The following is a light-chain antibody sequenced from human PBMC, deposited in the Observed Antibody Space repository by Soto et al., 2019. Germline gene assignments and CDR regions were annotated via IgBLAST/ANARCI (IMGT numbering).Light chain of an antibody. V-gene: IGKV3-20*01. J-gene: IGKJ4*01. CDR2: GAS. CDR1: QSVSSSY. Sequence: ELVMTKSPATLSVSPGERATLSCRASQSVSSSYLAWYQHKPGQAPRLLIHGASSRVTGIPDRFSGSGSGTDFTLTISRLEPEDFAVYYCQQYGSSRLTFGGGTKVDIK. CDR3: QQYGSSRLT.